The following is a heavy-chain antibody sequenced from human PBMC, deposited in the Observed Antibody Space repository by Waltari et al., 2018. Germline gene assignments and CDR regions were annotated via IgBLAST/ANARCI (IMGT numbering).Heavy chain of an antibody. CDR1: GFTFSTYW. V-gene: IGHV3-7*01. CDR3: ARHTSWSFDY. Sequence: EVQLVESGGGLVQPGESRRLSCAASGFTFSTYWMTWVRQVPGKGLEWVANINEDERTKHYVDSVKGRFTISRDNTKNSLYLQMNNLRAEDTAVYYCARHTSWSFDYWGQGSLVTVSS. J-gene: IGHJ4*02. CDR2: INEDERTK. D-gene: IGHD2-2*01.